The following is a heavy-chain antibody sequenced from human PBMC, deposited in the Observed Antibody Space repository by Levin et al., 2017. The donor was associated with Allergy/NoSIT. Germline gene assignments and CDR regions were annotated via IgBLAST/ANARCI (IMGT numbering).Heavy chain of an antibody. J-gene: IGHJ4*02. CDR3: ASSWSRSVTNDY. Sequence: QGLEWMGGIIPIFDTANYAQKFQGRVTITADESTSTAYMELNSLRSEDTAVYYCASSWSRSVTNDYWGQGTLVTVSS. CDR2: IIPIFDTA. V-gene: IGHV1-69*01. D-gene: IGHD6-13*01.